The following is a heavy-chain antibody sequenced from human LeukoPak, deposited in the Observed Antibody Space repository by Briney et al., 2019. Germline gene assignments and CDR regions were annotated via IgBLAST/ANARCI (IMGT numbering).Heavy chain of an antibody. V-gene: IGHV3-66*01. CDR2: IYSGGST. Sequence: GGSLRLSCAASEFTVSVNYMSWVRQAPGKGLEWVSFIYSGGSTYYADSVKGRFTISRDSSKNILYLQMNNLRAEDTAVYYCARDPGAYSSSPIDYWGQGTLVTVSS. CDR1: EFTVSVNY. CDR3: ARDPGAYSSSPIDY. D-gene: IGHD6-6*01. J-gene: IGHJ4*02.